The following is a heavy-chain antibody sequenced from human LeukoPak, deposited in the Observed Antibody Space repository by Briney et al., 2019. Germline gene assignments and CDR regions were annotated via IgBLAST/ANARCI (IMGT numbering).Heavy chain of an antibody. J-gene: IGHJ4*02. CDR1: GFTFNNYW. CDR3: TNRAGLPTNKPWCFDH. D-gene: IGHD2-15*01. V-gene: IGHV3-7*01. CDR2: QNQDGSEV. Sequence: GGSLRLSCEATGFTFNNYWMTWDRQAPGRGPEWVANQNQDGSEVSYVDSVKCRFTISTDNARNSLYLQMSSLRGEDTAVYYCTNRAGLPTNKPWCFDHWGQGTLVTVSS.